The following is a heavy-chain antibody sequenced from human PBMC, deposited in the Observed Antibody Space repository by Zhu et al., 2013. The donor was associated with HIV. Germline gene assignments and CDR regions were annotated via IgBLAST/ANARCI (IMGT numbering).Heavy chain of an antibody. Sequence: VQLVESGGGVVQPGRSLRLSCAASGFTFSSYGMHWVRQAPGKGLEWVAVISYDGSNKYYADSVKGRFTISRDNAKNSLYLQMNSLRAEDTALYYCAKGSVVVAAKFDYWGQGTLVTVSS. D-gene: IGHD2-15*01. J-gene: IGHJ4*02. CDR3: AKGSVVVAAKFDY. CDR2: ISYDGSNK. V-gene: IGHV3-30*18. CDR1: GFTFSSYG.